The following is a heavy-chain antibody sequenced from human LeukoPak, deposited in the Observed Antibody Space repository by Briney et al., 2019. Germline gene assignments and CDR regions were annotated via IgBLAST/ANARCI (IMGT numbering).Heavy chain of an antibody. CDR3: ARDRIVVVVAVPYYYGMDV. Sequence: SETLSLTCTVSGGSLSSYYSSWIQQPPGKGMEWIGYIYYSGSTNYNPSLKSRVTISVDTSKNQFSLKLSSVTAADTAVYYCARDRIVVVVAVPYYYGMDVWGQGTTVTVSS. D-gene: IGHD2-15*01. V-gene: IGHV4-59*12. J-gene: IGHJ6*02. CDR2: IYYSGST. CDR1: GGSLSSYY.